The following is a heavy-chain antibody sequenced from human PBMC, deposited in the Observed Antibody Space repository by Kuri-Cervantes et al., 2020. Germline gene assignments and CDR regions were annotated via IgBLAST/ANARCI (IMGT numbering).Heavy chain of an antibody. CDR3: VSGLVY. D-gene: IGHD6-6*01. J-gene: IGHJ4*02. Sequence: LSLTCAASGFTFSSYGIHWVRQAPGKGLEWVALLSSDGSKQSYPDSVKGRFTISSDNSKNTLYLQMNSLRPDDTAVYYCVSGLVYWGQGTLVTVSS. CDR2: LSSDGSKQ. CDR1: GFTFSSYG. V-gene: IGHV3-30*19.